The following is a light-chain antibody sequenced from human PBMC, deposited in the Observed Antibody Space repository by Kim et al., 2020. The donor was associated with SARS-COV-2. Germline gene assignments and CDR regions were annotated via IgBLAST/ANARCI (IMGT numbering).Light chain of an antibody. CDR1: SSDIGNHNL. J-gene: IGLJ2*01. CDR3: CFYGGTITFAVV. CDR2: QVA. V-gene: IGLV2-23*02. Sequence: SITLSCTGTSSDIGNHNLVSWYQQLPGKAPKLIISQVAKRPSVISFRFSGSKSANTASLTISGLQAEDEAVYYCCFYGGTITFAVVFGGGTQLTVL.